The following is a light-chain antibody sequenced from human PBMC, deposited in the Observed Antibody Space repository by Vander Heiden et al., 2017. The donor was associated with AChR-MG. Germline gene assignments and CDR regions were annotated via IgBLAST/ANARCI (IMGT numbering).Light chain of an antibody. CDR1: ALTKQY. Sequence: SYELTQPPSVSVSPGQTARITCSGDALTKQYAYWCRQKPGQAPVLVIYKDSERPSGIPERFSGSSSGTTVTLTIGGVQAEDEADYYCQSADSSGTYVVFGGGTKLTVL. V-gene: IGLV3-25*03. J-gene: IGLJ2*01. CDR2: KDS. CDR3: QSADSSGTYVV.